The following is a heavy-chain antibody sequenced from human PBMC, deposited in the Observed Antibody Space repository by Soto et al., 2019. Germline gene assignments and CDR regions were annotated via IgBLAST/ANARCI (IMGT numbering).Heavy chain of an antibody. CDR2: ISGSGGST. CDR1: GFTFSSYA. J-gene: IGHJ6*03. CDR3: AKAGGYCSSTSCYGGMTGYYYYMDV. Sequence: GGSLRLSCAASGFTFSSYAMSWVRQAPGKGLEWVSAISGSGGSTYYADSVKGRFTISRENSKKTLYLQMNSLRAEDTAVYYCAKAGGYCSSTSCYGGMTGYYYYMDVWGKGTTVTVSS. D-gene: IGHD2-2*01. V-gene: IGHV3-23*01.